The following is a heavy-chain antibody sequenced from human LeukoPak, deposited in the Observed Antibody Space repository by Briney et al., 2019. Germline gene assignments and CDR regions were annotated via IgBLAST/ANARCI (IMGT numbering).Heavy chain of an antibody. J-gene: IGHJ2*01. Sequence: PGGSLRLSCAASGFTFSSYSMNWVRQAPGKGLEWVSSISSSSSYIYYADSVKGRFTISRDNSKNTPYLQMSSLRAEDTAVYYCVSRGDCSSTSCYANWYFDLWGRGTLVTVSS. CDR1: GFTFSSYS. CDR2: ISSSSSYI. V-gene: IGHV3-21*01. CDR3: VSRGDCSSTSCYANWYFDL. D-gene: IGHD2-2*01.